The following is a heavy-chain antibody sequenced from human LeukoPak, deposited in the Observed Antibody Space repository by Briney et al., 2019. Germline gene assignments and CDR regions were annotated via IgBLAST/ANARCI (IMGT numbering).Heavy chain of an antibody. CDR3: AGDTHPLIDS. CDR1: GFTFHDYV. D-gene: IGHD1-26*01. CDR2: ISWNSSRT. V-gene: IGHV3-9*01. J-gene: IGHJ4*02. Sequence: GRSLTLSCASSGFTFHDYVMHWVRQAPGKGLAWVSGISWNSSRTAYADSVRGRFTISRDNAKNSLYLQMNSLRAEDTAVYYCAGDTHPLIDSWGQGTLVTVSS.